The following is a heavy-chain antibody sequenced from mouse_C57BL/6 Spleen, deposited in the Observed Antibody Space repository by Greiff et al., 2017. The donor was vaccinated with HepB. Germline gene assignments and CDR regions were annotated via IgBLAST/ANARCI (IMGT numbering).Heavy chain of an antibody. D-gene: IGHD1-1*01. Sequence: QVQLQQSGPELVKPGASVKISCKASGYSFTSYYIHWVKQRPGQGLEWIGWIYPGRGNTKYNEKFKGKATLTADTSSSTAYIQLSSLKSEDSAVYYTAREDYSTGVGGYFDVWGTETTVTVSS. CDR1: GYSFTSYY. J-gene: IGHJ1*03. CDR2: IYPGRGNT. CDR3: AREDYSTGVGGYFDV. V-gene: IGHV1-66*01.